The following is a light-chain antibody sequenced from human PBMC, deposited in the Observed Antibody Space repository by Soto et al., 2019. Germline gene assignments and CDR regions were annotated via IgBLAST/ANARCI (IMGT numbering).Light chain of an antibody. J-gene: IGKJ1*01. CDR3: QQYNDYPWT. Sequence: DIQMTQSPSTLSASVGDRVTITCRASQSISSWLAWYQQKPGKAPKLLIYKASSLESGVPSRFNGSGSGTEFTLTISSLQTDDFATYYCQQYNDYPWTFGQGTKVEIK. CDR2: KAS. CDR1: QSISSW. V-gene: IGKV1-5*03.